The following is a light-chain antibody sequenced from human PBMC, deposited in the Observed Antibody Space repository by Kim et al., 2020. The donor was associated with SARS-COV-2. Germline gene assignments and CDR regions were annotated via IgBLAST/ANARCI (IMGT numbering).Light chain of an antibody. J-gene: IGKJ5*01. Sequence: EVVLTQPPVTLSLSPGERATLSCRASQNVGGYLAWYQQKPGQAPRLLIYDASSRATGIPGRFSGSGSGTDYSLTISSLEPEDFAIYYCQQRSNWPPTITFGQGTRLEIK. CDR2: DAS. CDR3: QQRSNWPPTIT. V-gene: IGKV3-11*01. CDR1: QNVGGY.